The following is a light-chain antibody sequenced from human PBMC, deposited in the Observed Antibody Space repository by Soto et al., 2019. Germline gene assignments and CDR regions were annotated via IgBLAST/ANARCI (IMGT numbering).Light chain of an antibody. J-gene: IGLJ2*01. V-gene: IGLV2-23*02. CDR2: EVS. CDR3: CSYAGSSTFGV. Sequence: SVLTQPASVSGSPGQSITISCTGTSSDVGSYNLVSWYQQHPGKAPKLMIYEVSKRPSGVSNRFSGSKSGNTASLTISGLQAEDEADYYCCSYAGSSTFGVFGGGTQLTVL. CDR1: SSDVGSYNL.